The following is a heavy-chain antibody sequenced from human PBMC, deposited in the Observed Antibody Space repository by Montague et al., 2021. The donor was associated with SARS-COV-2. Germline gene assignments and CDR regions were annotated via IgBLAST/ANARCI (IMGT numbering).Heavy chain of an antibody. J-gene: IGHJ4*02. Sequence: SLRLSCAASGFTFSSYSMNWVRQAPGKGLEWVSFISTSSSYICYADSVKGRFTISRDNAKNSLYLQMNSLRAEGTAVYYCANLYSYGSWGQGTLVTVSS. CDR3: ANLYSYGS. CDR2: ISTSSSYI. D-gene: IGHD5-18*01. V-gene: IGHV3-21*01. CDR1: GFTFSSYS.